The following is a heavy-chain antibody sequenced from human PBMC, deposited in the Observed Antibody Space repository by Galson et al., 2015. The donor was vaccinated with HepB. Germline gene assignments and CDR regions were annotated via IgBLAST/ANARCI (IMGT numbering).Heavy chain of an antibody. CDR1: GGSITTYY. D-gene: IGHD6-6*01. J-gene: IGHJ4*02. V-gene: IGHV4-4*07. CDR3: ARGLSSSVDFNYFDY. Sequence: ETLSLTCPVSGGSITTYYWTWIRQPAGKGLEWIGRIYTNGNTRSNPSLESRVTMSLDTSKNHFSLNLRSVTAADTAVYYCARGLSSSVDFNYFDYWGQGTLVTVSS. CDR2: IYTNGNT.